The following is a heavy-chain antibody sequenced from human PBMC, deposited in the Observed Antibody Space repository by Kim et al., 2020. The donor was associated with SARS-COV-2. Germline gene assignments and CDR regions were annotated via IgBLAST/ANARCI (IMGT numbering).Heavy chain of an antibody. J-gene: IGHJ6*02. V-gene: IGHV3-74*01. CDR1: GFTFSSYW. D-gene: IGHD3-3*01. CDR3: ARERRITIFGVVISDYYYYGMDV. Sequence: GGSLRLSCAASGFTFSSYWMHWVRQAPGKGLVWVSRINSDGSSTSYADSVKGRFTISRDNAKNTLYLQMNSLRAEDTAVYYCARERRITIFGVVISDYYYYGMDVWGQGTTVTVSS. CDR2: INSDGSST.